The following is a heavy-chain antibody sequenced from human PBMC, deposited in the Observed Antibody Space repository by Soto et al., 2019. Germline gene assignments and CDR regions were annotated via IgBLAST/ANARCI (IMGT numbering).Heavy chain of an antibody. D-gene: IGHD3-16*01. Sequence: PXETLCLTCTVSGGSTSSDNYWSWIRQPPGKGLEWIGHIYYSGNTDYNPSLKSRLAISIDTSKNQFSLKLSSVTAADTAVYFCAREGGESSDGLYYFDSWGQGSLATVSS. J-gene: IGHJ4*02. CDR1: GGSTSSDNY. V-gene: IGHV4-30-4*01. CDR3: AREGGESSDGLYYFDS. CDR2: IYYSGNT.